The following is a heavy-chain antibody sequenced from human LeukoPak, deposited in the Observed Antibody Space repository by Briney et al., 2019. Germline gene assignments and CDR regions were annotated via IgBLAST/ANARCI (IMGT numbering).Heavy chain of an antibody. V-gene: IGHV3-9*01. Sequence: GGSLRLSCAASGFTFDDYAMHWVRQAPGKGLEWVSGISWNSGSIGYADSVKGRFTISRDNAKNSLYLQMNSLRAEDTALYYCAKDYDSSGLRGDAFDIWGQGTMVTVSS. CDR2: ISWNSGSI. CDR3: AKDYDSSGLRGDAFDI. J-gene: IGHJ3*02. CDR1: GFTFDDYA. D-gene: IGHD3-22*01.